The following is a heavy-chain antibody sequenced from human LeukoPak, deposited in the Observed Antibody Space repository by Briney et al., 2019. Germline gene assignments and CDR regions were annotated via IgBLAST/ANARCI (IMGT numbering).Heavy chain of an antibody. V-gene: IGHV4-59*01. Sequence: SETLSLTCTVSGASISGYYWSWIRQPPGKGLEWIGYIYYSGSTNYNPSLKSRVTISVGTSKNQFSLKLSSVTAADTAVYYCARGDGYNRYWGQGTLVTVSS. CDR3: ARGDGYNRY. CDR2: IYYSGST. J-gene: IGHJ4*02. CDR1: GASISGYY. D-gene: IGHD5-24*01.